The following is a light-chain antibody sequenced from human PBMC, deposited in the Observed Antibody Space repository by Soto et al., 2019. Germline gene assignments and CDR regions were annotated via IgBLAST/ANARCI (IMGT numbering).Light chain of an antibody. Sequence: EIEMTQSPASLSSSVGETVTLTCRASQSISVHLNWYQQKGGKVPKLLIYDASNLYSGVPSRFSGSGSETDFALTISSLQPQDFATYYCQQSYITPYTFGRGTRVEIK. V-gene: IGKV1-39*01. CDR3: QQSYITPYT. CDR2: DAS. J-gene: IGKJ2*01. CDR1: QSISVH.